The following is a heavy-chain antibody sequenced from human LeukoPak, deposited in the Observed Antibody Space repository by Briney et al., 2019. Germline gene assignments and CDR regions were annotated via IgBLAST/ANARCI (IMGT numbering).Heavy chain of an antibody. V-gene: IGHV4-39*01. CDR1: GGSISSSSYY. CDR2: IYYSGST. Sequence: PSETLSLTCTVSGGSISSSSYYWGWLRQPPGKGLEWIASIYYSGSTYYNPSLKSRVTISVDTSKNQFSLKLSSVTAADTAVYYCARHVNLYYYDSSGYYPFDYWGQGTLVTVSS. J-gene: IGHJ4*02. D-gene: IGHD3-22*01. CDR3: ARHVNLYYYDSSGYYPFDY.